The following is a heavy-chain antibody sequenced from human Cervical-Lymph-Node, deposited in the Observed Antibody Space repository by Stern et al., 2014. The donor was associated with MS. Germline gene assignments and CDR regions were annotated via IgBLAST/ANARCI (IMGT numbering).Heavy chain of an antibody. CDR2: IGSSTHYI. CDR3: ARTYFYGSGSYFAD. J-gene: IGHJ4*02. D-gene: IGHD3-10*01. CDR1: GFTFSDYY. V-gene: IGHV3-11*06. Sequence: VQLVESGGVLVKPGGSLTLSCAASGFTFSDYYISWIRPAPGKGLAWISSIGSSTHYIKDADAVKGRFTISRDNAHNSLYLQMNPLRAEDTAVYYCARTYFYGSGSYFADWGQGTLVTVSS.